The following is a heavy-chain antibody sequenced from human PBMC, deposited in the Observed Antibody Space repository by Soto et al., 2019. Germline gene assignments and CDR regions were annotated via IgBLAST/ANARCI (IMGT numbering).Heavy chain of an antibody. CDR1: GGTFSSYA. CDR3: ARSAGVERATIGYFQH. D-gene: IGHD5-12*01. J-gene: IGHJ1*01. V-gene: IGHV1-69*13. Sequence: ASVKVSCKASGGTFSSYAISWVRQAPGEGLEWMGGIIPIFGTANYAQKFQGRVTITADESTSTAYMELSSLRSEDTAVYYCARSAGVERATIGYFQHCGQGTLVTVSS. CDR2: IIPIFGTA.